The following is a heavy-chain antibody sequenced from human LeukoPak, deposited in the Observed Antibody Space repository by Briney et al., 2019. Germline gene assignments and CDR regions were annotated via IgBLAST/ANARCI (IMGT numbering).Heavy chain of an antibody. V-gene: IGHV3-48*01. D-gene: IGHD3-9*01. CDR2: ISGSSGTT. CDR1: GFTFSSYS. J-gene: IGHJ5*02. Sequence: GGSLRLSCAASGFTFSSYSMNWVRQAPGMGLEWISYISGSSGTTYYADSVKGRFTISRDNAENSLFLQMNSLRAEDTAVYYCARGFRYLDWPKPFDPWGQGTLVTVSS. CDR3: ARGFRYLDWPKPFDP.